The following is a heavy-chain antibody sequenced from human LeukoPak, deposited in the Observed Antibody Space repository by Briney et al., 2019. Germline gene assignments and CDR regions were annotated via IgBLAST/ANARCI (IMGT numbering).Heavy chain of an antibody. D-gene: IGHD6-19*01. J-gene: IGHJ4*02. V-gene: IGHV3-30*18. CDR2: ISFEGSNK. Sequence: PGGCLRLSCASSVFTFSIYGMHCVSEAPGRGLDWGAVISFEGSNKYYAESVRGRFTISRDNSKNRLSLKMNSPRAKDTAVYYCPKASESSGWYGDYWGQGTLVPVSS. CDR1: VFTFSIYG. CDR3: PKASESSGWYGDY.